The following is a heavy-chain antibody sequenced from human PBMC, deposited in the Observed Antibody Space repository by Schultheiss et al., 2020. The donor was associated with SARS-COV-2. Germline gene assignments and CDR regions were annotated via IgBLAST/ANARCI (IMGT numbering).Heavy chain of an antibody. CDR2: INHSGST. Sequence: SETLSLTCAVYGGSFSGYYWSWIRQPPGKGLEWIGEINHSGSTNYNPSLKSRVTISVDTSKNQFSLKLSSVTAADTAVYYCARGPGIAAAANDAFDIWGQGTMVTVSS. CDR1: GGSFSGYY. CDR3: ARGPGIAAAANDAFDI. D-gene: IGHD6-13*01. V-gene: IGHV4-34*01. J-gene: IGHJ3*02.